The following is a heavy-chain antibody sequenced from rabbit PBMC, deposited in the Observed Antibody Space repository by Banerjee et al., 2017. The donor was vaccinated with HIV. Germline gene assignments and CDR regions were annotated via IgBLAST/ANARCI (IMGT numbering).Heavy chain of an antibody. J-gene: IGHJ4*01. V-gene: IGHV1S7*01. CDR1: GFSLSSND. D-gene: IGHD1-1*01. Sequence: QLKETGGGLVQPGESLTLSCKVSGFSLSSNDMSWVRQAPGKGLERIGVIVVAKGNTYYASWVNGRFTISSDNAQNTVFLQLHSLTAADTATYFCARHETGTSGWNFNLWGPGTLVTVS. CDR2: IVVAKGNT. CDR3: ARHETGTSGWNFNL.